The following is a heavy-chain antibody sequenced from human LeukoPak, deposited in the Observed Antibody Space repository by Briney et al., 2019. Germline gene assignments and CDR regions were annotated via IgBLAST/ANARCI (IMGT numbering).Heavy chain of an antibody. D-gene: IGHD3-10*01. CDR1: GGSFSGYY. Sequence: SETLSLTCAVYGGSFSGYYWSWIRQPPGKGLEWIGEINHSGSTNYNPSLKSRVTISVDTSKNQFSLKLSSVTAADTAVYYCASAAPLLWLWFDPWGQGTLVTVSS. CDR2: INHSGST. J-gene: IGHJ5*02. CDR3: ASAAPLLWLWFDP. V-gene: IGHV4-34*01.